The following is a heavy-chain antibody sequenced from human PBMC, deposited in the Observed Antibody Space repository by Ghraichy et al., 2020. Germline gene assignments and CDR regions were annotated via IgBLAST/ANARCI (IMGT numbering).Heavy chain of an antibody. Sequence: SETLSLTCTVSGGSISSSSYYWGWIRQPPGKGLEWIGSIYYSGSTYYNPSLKSRVTISVDTSKNQFSLKLSSVTAADTAVYYCARLGTYYYDSSGYYGLYYFDYWGQGTLVTVSS. D-gene: IGHD3-22*01. CDR2: IYYSGST. J-gene: IGHJ4*02. V-gene: IGHV4-39*01. CDR3: ARLGTYYYDSSGYYGLYYFDY. CDR1: GGSISSSSYY.